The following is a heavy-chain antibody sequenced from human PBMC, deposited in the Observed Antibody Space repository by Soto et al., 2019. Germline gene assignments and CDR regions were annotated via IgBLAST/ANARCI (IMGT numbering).Heavy chain of an antibody. D-gene: IGHD5-18*01. CDR2: ISWKSGSV. Sequence: GGSLRLSCAASGFNFDDYAMHWARQAPGKGLEWVSGISWKSGSVGYADSVKGRFTISRDNAKNSLYLQMNTLRAEDTALYYCAKGQGYSYDSFTMDVWGQGTTVTVSS. CDR1: GFNFDDYA. J-gene: IGHJ6*02. CDR3: AKGQGYSYDSFTMDV. V-gene: IGHV3-9*01.